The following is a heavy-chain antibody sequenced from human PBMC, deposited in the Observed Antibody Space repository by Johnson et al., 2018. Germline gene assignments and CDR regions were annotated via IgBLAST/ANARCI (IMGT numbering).Heavy chain of an antibody. CDR1: GYTFTSYA. V-gene: IGHV1-3*02. CDR2: SNAGNGNT. CDR3: AKDLGYCSSTSCPPDV. J-gene: IGHJ6*04. D-gene: IGHD2-2*01. Sequence: QVQLVQSGGGLVQPGGSLRLSCAASGYTFTSYAMHWVRQAPGQRLAWMGWSNAGNGNTKYSQEFQGRVTITRDTSASTAYMELSSLRSEDMAVYYWAKDLGYCSSTSCPPDVWGKGTTVTVSS.